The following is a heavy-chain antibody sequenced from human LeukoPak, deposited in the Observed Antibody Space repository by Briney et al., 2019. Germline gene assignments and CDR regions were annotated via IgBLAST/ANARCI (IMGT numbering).Heavy chain of an antibody. CDR1: GGSISSYY. J-gene: IGHJ4*02. D-gene: IGHD4-17*01. Sequence: SETLSLTCTVSGGSISSYYWSWIRQPPGKGLEWIGYIYYKGSTYYNPSLKSRVSMSVDKSKNQFSLKVTSVTAADTAVYYCASKQGGYGDYVVYWGQGTLVTVSS. V-gene: IGHV4-59*03. CDR3: ASKQGGYGDYVVY. CDR2: IYYKGST.